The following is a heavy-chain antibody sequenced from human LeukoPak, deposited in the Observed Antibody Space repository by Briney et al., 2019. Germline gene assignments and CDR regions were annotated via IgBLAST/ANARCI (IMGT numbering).Heavy chain of an antibody. D-gene: IGHD4-23*01. Sequence: PGGSLRLSCAASGFTFSSYWMGWVRQAPGKGLKWVASINQDGSEKHYVDSVKGRFTISRDNAKNSLYLQMNSLRADDTAVYYCARDTYGGFDYWGQGTLVTVSS. V-gene: IGHV3-7*01. CDR3: ARDTYGGFDY. CDR2: INQDGSEK. CDR1: GFTFSSYW. J-gene: IGHJ4*02.